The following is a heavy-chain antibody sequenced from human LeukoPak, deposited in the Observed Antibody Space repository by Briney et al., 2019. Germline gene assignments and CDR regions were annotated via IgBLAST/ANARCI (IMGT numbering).Heavy chain of an antibody. CDR2: ISGSGGST. V-gene: IGHV3-23*01. J-gene: IGHJ4*02. D-gene: IGHD4-17*01. Sequence: GGSLRLSCAASGFTFSSYAMSWVRQAPGKGLEWVSAISGSGGSTYYADSVKGRFTISRDNSKNTPYLQMNSLRAEDTAVYYCAKDSTLYGDYGANWGQGTLVTVSS. CDR1: GFTFSSYA. CDR3: AKDSTLYGDYGAN.